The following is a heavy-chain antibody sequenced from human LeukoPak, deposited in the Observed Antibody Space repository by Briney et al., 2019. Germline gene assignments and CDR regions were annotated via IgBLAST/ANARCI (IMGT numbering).Heavy chain of an antibody. CDR3: ARVAPSYYYDSSGYRTSRPFDY. D-gene: IGHD3-22*01. CDR1: GYTFTSYY. CDR2: INPSGGST. Sequence: ASVKVSCKASGYTFTSYYMHWVRQAPGQGLEWMGIINPSGGSTSYAQKFQGRVTMTRNTSTSTVYMERSSLRSEDTAVYYCARVAPSYYYDSSGYRTSRPFDYWGQGTLVTVSS. V-gene: IGHV1-46*01. J-gene: IGHJ4*02.